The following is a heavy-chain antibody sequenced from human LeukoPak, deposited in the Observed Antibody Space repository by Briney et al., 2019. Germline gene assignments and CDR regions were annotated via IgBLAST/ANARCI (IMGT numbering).Heavy chain of an antibody. D-gene: IGHD4-17*01. J-gene: IGHJ4*02. CDR3: AKAIWAYGDPFDY. Sequence: QPGGSLRLSCAASGFTFSSYAMRWVRQAPGKGLEWVSAISGSGGSTYYADSVKGRFTISRDNSKNTLYLQMNSLRAEDTAVYYCAKAIWAYGDPFDYWGQGTLVTVSS. CDR1: GFTFSSYA. CDR2: ISGSGGST. V-gene: IGHV3-23*01.